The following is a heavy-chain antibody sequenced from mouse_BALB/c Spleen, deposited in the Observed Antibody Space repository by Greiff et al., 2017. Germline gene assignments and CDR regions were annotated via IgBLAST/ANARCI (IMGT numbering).Heavy chain of an antibody. J-gene: IGHJ3*01. CDR3: ARDYYYGSSPSWFAY. V-gene: IGHV2-6-7*01. Sequence: VKLMESGPGLVAPSQSLSITCTVSGFSLTGYGVNWVRQPPGKGLEWLGMIWGDGSTDYNSALKSRLSISKDNSKSQVFLKMNSLQTDDTARYYCARDYYYGSSPSWFAYWGQGTLVTVSA. D-gene: IGHD1-1*01. CDR1: GFSLTGYG. CDR2: IWGDGST.